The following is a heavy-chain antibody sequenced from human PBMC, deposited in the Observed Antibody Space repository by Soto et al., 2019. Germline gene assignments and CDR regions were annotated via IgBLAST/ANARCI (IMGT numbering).Heavy chain of an antibody. Sequence: PGGSLRLSCAASGFTFSSYAMSWVRQAPGKGLEWVSAISGSGGSTYYADSVKGRFTISRDNSKNTFYLHMNSLRAEDTAVYYCAKGLRITIFGVADYYYYYGMDVWGQGTTVTVSS. V-gene: IGHV3-23*01. CDR1: GFTFSSYA. CDR2: ISGSGGST. CDR3: AKGLRITIFGVADYYYYYGMDV. D-gene: IGHD3-3*01. J-gene: IGHJ6*02.